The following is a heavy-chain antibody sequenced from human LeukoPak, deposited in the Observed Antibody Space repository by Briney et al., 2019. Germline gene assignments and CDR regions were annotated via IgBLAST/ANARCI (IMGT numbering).Heavy chain of an antibody. CDR2: IKSDGSNT. Sequence: GGSLRLSCAASGYTFSSHWMHWVRQAPGKGLVWVSRIKSDGSNTNYADSVKGRFTISRDNAKNTLSLQMNSLRAEDTAVYYCARGRVGANPNALDYWGQGTLVTVSS. D-gene: IGHD1-26*01. CDR1: GYTFSSHW. V-gene: IGHV3-74*01. J-gene: IGHJ4*02. CDR3: ARGRVGANPNALDY.